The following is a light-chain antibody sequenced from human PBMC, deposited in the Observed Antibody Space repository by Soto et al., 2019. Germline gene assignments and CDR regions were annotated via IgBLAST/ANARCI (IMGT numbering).Light chain of an antibody. CDR1: QTVASNY. CDR2: GAS. J-gene: IGKJ2*01. CDR3: QQYRSSPPYT. Sequence: EIVLTQSPGTLSLSPGERATLSCRASQTVASNYLAWYQQKPGQAPRLLIYGASSRATGIPDRFSGSGSGADFTLTISRLEPEDFAVYYCQQYRSSPPYTFGQGTKLEIK. V-gene: IGKV3-20*01.